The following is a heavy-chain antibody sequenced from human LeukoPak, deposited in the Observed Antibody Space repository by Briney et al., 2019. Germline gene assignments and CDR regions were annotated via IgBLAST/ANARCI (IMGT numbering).Heavy chain of an antibody. V-gene: IGHV3-23*01. D-gene: IGHD4-17*01. J-gene: IGHJ4*02. CDR2: ISGAAEST. CDR1: GFTFSNYA. Sequence: PGGLLRLSCAGSGFTFSNYAVSWVRQAPGKGLEWVSAISGAAESTYYADSVKGRFTISRDNSKKTVYLQMNSLRADDTALYYCAKRGDYFSLDCWGQGTIVTVSP. CDR3: AKRGDYFSLDC.